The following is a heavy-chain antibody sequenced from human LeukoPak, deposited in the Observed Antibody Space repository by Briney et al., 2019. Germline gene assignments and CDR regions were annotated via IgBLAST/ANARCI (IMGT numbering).Heavy chain of an antibody. J-gene: IGHJ4*02. CDR1: GFTFRTSG. CDR2: ISSSGTTI. V-gene: IGHV3-48*01. Sequence: QPGGSLRLSCAASGFTFRTSGMNWVRQAPGKGLEWVSYISSSGTTISYAQSVKGRFTITGDNAQNSLTLHMNTLRADDTAVYYCAKDGGTHFDHWGQGTLVTVSS. CDR3: AKDGGTHFDH. D-gene: IGHD1-26*01.